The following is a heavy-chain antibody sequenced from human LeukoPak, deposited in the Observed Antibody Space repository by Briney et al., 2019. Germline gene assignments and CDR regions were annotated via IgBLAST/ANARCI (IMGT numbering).Heavy chain of an antibody. CDR3: ARGHDFWSGSPLFGSDY. V-gene: IGHV3-48*01. CDR1: GFTFSSYE. J-gene: IGHJ4*02. D-gene: IGHD3-3*01. Sequence: PGGSLRLSCAASGFTFSSYEMNWVRQAPGKGLEWVSYISSSSSTIYYADSVKGRFTISRDNAKNSPYLQMNSLRAEDTAVYYCARGHDFWSGSPLFGSDYWGQGTLVTVSS. CDR2: ISSSSSTI.